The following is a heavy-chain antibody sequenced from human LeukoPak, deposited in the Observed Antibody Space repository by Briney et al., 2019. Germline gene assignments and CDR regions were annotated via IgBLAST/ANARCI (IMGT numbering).Heavy chain of an antibody. Sequence: GGSLRLSCAASGFTFSSYTMNWVRQAPGKGLEWVSTISDNAHGADTHYADSVKGRFTISRDDSQNTLYPQMNSLRADDTAVYFCATRLRNHFDYWGQGTQVTVSS. D-gene: IGHD5-12*01. CDR1: GFTFSSYT. CDR2: ISDNAHGADT. J-gene: IGHJ4*02. V-gene: IGHV3-23*01. CDR3: ATRLRNHFDY.